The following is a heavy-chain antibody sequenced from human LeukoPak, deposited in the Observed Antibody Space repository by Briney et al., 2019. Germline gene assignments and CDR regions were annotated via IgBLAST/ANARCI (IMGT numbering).Heavy chain of an antibody. CDR1: GFTFSSYW. V-gene: IGHV3-74*01. Sequence: PGGSLRLSCAASGFTFSSYWMYWVRQAPGKGLVCVSRINSDGSSTSYADSVKGRFIISRDNAKNSLYLHMSSLRAEDTAIYYCSAYNYGDGHGYWGQGTLVTVSS. J-gene: IGHJ4*02. D-gene: IGHD5-18*01. CDR2: INSDGSST. CDR3: SAYNYGDGHGY.